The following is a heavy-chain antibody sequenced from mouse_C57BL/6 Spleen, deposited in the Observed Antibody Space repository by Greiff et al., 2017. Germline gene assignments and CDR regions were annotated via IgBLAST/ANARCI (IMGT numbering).Heavy chain of an antibody. CDR2: ISSGSSTI. J-gene: IGHJ1*03. Sequence: EVQRVESGGGLVKPGGSLKLSCAASGFTFSDYGMHWVRQAPEKGLEWVAYISSGSSTIYYADTVKGRFTISRDNAKNTLFLQMTSLRSEDTAMYYCANYYGSSYGYFDVWGTGTTVTVSS. V-gene: IGHV5-17*01. D-gene: IGHD1-1*01. CDR1: GFTFSDYG. CDR3: ANYYGSSYGYFDV.